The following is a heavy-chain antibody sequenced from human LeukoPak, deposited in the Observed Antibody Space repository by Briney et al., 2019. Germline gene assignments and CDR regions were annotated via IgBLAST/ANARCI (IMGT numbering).Heavy chain of an antibody. CDR1: GYTFTSYG. CDR3: ARDGAAAGRNWFDP. V-gene: IGHV1-18*01. D-gene: IGHD6-13*01. CDR2: ISAYNGNT. Sequence: GASVKVSCKASGYTFTSYGISWVRQAPGQGLEWMGWISAYNGNTNYAQKLLGRLTMTTDTSTSTAYMELRSLRSDDTAVYYCARDGAAAGRNWFDPWGQGTLVTVSS. J-gene: IGHJ5*02.